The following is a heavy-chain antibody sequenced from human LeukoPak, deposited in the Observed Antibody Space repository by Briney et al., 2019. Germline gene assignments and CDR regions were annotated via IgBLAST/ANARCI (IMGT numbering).Heavy chain of an antibody. CDR3: ARDGHCSGGSCYSSFDY. J-gene: IGHJ4*02. CDR2: IYSGGST. Sequence: GGSLRLSCAASGFTVSSNYMSWVRQAPGKGLEWVSVIYSGGSTYYADSVKGRFTISRDNSKNTLYLQMNSLRAEDTAVYYCARDGHCSGGSCYSSFDYWGQGTLVTVSS. V-gene: IGHV3-66*02. D-gene: IGHD2-15*01. CDR1: GFTVSSNY.